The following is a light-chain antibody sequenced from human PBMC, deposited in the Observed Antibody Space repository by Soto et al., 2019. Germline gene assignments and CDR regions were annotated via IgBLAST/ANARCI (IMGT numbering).Light chain of an antibody. Sequence: QAVVTQPPSASGTPGQRVTISCSGSSSNIGSNYVYWYQQLPGTAPKLLMYSDNQRPSGVPGRFSGSKSGTSASLAISGLRSEDEADYYCATWDDSLSGPVFGGGTKLTVL. CDR1: SSNIGSNY. CDR2: SDN. CDR3: ATWDDSLSGPV. J-gene: IGLJ2*01. V-gene: IGLV1-47*02.